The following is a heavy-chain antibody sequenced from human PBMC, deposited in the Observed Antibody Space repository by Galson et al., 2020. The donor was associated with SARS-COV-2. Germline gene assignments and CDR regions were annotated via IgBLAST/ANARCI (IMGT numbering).Heavy chain of an antibody. Sequence: GESLKISCAASGFTFSSFAMSWVRQAPGKGLEWVSSFGGTASNTYYADSVKGRFTISRDNSKNTLYLQMNSLRAEDTAVYYCAKDRGVAAAGFDYWGQGSLVTVSS. D-gene: IGHD6-13*01. CDR1: GFTFSSFA. CDR2: FGGTASNT. CDR3: AKDRGVAAAGFDY. J-gene: IGHJ4*02. V-gene: IGHV3-23*01.